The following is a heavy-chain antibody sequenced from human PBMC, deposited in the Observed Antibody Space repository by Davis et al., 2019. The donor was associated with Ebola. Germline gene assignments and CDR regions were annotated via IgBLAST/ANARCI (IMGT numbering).Heavy chain of an antibody. Sequence: GESLKISCAASGFIFNTFGMHWVRQAPGKGLEWVANIRPDGSEEQYVDSLKGRITISRDNAKNSLYLQVNSLRAEDTAVYYCAKVTVTVSGVIVMAFDYWGQGTQVTVSS. D-gene: IGHD3-3*01. CDR1: GFIFNTFG. CDR3: AKVTVTVSGVIVMAFDY. J-gene: IGHJ4*02. CDR2: IRPDGSEE. V-gene: IGHV3-7*03.